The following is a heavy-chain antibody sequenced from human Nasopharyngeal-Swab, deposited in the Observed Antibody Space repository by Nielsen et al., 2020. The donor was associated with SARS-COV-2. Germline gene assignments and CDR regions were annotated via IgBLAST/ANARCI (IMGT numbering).Heavy chain of an antibody. J-gene: IGHJ4*02. CDR3: ARGGISSWYFDY. Sequence: GGSLRLSFEAAGFTSITYAIPWFRQFPGKDLNWVSAIGIVGDLYYAGTVKGRFTISRENAKNSLYLKMKSLRAEDTGVYYCARGGISSWYFDYWGKGTLVTVSS. D-gene: IGHD6-13*01. CDR2: IGIVGDL. CDR1: GFTSITYA. V-gene: IGHV3-13*05.